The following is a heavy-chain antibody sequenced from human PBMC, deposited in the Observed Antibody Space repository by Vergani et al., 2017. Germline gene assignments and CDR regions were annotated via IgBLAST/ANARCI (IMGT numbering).Heavy chain of an antibody. Sequence: QVQLVETGGGVVQPGGSLRLYCATSGFSFNTYGAHWVRQAQGKGLELVAFIGYDGRIKYNVDSVKGRFTISRDTSKKTLSLQMRSLRADDTAVYYCAKDGRENSDYGYFDYWGQGTLVTVSS. V-gene: IGHV3-30*02. CDR3: AKDGRENSDYGYFDY. CDR2: IGYDGRIK. CDR1: GFSFNTYG. D-gene: IGHD4-17*01. J-gene: IGHJ4*02.